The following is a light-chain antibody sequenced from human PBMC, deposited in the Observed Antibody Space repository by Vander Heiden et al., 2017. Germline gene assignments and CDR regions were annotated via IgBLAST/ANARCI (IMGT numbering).Light chain of an antibody. V-gene: IGKV3-15*01. CDR1: QSVTTN. CDR2: DAY. CDR3: QQYNTWPIT. J-gene: IGKJ5*01. Sequence: IVMTQSPATLSVSPGGRATLSCRASQSVTTNLAWYQQKPGQAPRLLMFDAYSRATGIPARFSGSGSGTEFSLTISSLQSEDFAVYYCQQYNTWPITFGQGTRLEIK.